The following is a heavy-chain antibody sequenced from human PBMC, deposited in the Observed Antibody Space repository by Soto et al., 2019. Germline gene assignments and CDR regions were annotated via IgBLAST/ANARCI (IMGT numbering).Heavy chain of an antibody. Sequence: QVQLQESGPGLVKPSGTLSLTCAVSGGSISSSNWWSWVRQPPGKGLEWIGEIYHSGSTNYNPSLKSRVTISVDKSKNQFSLKLSSVTAADTAVYYCARDRGCSGGSCYSRRPPNYSYGMDVWGQGTTVTVSS. D-gene: IGHD2-15*01. CDR2: IYHSGST. CDR3: ARDRGCSGGSCYSRRPPNYSYGMDV. CDR1: GGSISSSNW. V-gene: IGHV4-4*02. J-gene: IGHJ6*02.